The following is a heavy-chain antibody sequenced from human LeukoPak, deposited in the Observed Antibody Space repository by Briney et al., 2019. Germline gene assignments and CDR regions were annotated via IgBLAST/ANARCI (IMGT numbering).Heavy chain of an antibody. Sequence: ASVKVSCKASGYTFTGYYMHWVRQAPGQGPEWMGWINPNSGGTNYAQKFQGRVTMTRDTSISTAYMELSRLRSDDTAVYYCARDRDTMVRGVIISEEGRFDYWGQGTLVTVSS. D-gene: IGHD3-10*01. V-gene: IGHV1-2*02. CDR2: INPNSGGT. CDR3: ARDRDTMVRGVIISEEGRFDY. CDR1: GYTFTGYY. J-gene: IGHJ4*02.